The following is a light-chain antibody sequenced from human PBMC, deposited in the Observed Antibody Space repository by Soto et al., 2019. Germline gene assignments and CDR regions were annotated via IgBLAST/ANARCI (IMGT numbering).Light chain of an antibody. Sequence: NFMLTQPHSASESPGKTVTMSCTRSSGSIASNYVQWFQLRPGSAPTTVIYDDNQRPSGVPDRFSGSIDRSSNSAFLTISGLKTEDEADYFCESYDSNTGVFGGGTKLTVL. J-gene: IGLJ3*02. V-gene: IGLV6-57*03. CDR3: ESYDSNTGV. CDR2: DDN. CDR1: SGSIASNY.